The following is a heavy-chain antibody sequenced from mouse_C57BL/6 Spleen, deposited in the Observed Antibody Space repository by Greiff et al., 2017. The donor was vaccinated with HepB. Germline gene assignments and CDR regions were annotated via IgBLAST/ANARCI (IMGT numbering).Heavy chain of an antibody. CDR2: IYPGGGYT. CDR3: ARREGIYYGNSFAY. Sequence: VKLQQSGAELVRPGTSVKMSCKASGYTFTNYWIGWAKQRPGHGLEWIGDIYPGGGYTNYNEKFKGKATLTADKSSSTAYMQFSSLTSEDSAIYYCARREGIYYGNSFAYWGQGTLVTVSA. D-gene: IGHD2-1*01. J-gene: IGHJ3*01. V-gene: IGHV1-63*01. CDR1: GYTFTNYW.